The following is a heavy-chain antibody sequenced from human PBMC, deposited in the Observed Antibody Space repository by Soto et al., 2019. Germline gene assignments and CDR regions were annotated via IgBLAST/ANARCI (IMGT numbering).Heavy chain of an antibody. Sequence: SETLSLTCTVSGGSISSGDYYWSWIRQPPGKGLEWIGYIYYSGSTYYNPSLKSRVTISVDTSKNQFSLKLSSVTAADTAVYYCARDRTSWRLRDFDWGLGHWFDPWGQGTLVTVSS. V-gene: IGHV4-30-4*01. D-gene: IGHD3-9*01. CDR2: IYYSGST. J-gene: IGHJ5*02. CDR3: ARDRTSWRLRDFDWGLGHWFDP. CDR1: GGSISSGDYY.